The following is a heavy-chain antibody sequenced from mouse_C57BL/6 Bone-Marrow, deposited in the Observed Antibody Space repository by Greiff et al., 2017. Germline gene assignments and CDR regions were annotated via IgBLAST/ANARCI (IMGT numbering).Heavy chain of an antibody. CDR1: GFTFTNYW. D-gene: IGHD1-1*01. CDR3: TRKDDGSSYKRKSYYFDY. J-gene: IGHJ2*01. Sequence: QVQLQQSGAELVRPGTSVKMSCKASGFTFTNYWIGWAKQRPGHGLEWIGDIYPGGGYTYYNEKFKGKATLPADKSSRTAYMQLSSLTSDDSASYYCTRKDDGSSYKRKSYYFDYWGQGTTLTFAS. V-gene: IGHV1-63*01. CDR2: IYPGGGYT.